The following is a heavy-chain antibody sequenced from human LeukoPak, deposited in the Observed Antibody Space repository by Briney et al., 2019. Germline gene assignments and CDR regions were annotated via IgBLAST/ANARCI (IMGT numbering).Heavy chain of an antibody. J-gene: IGHJ6*03. CDR3: AKEGSSSAIRYYYYMDV. V-gene: IGHV3-23*01. CDR2: ISGSGGST. D-gene: IGHD6-6*01. Sequence: GGSLRLSCAASGFTFSSYAMSWVRQAPGKGLEWVSAISGSGGSTYYADSVKGRFTISRDNSKNTLYLQMNSLRAEDTAVYYCAKEGSSSAIRYYYYMDVWGKGTTVTVSS. CDR1: GFTFSSYA.